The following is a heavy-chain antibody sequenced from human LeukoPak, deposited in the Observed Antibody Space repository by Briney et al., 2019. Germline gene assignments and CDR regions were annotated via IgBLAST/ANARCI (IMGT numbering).Heavy chain of an antibody. CDR1: GFTFSSYA. Sequence: GGSLRLSCAASGFTFSSYAMSWVRQAPGKGLEWVSAISGSGGSTYYADSVKGRFTISRENSKNTLYLQMNSLRAEDTAVYYCAKGGGLSGWYDFDYWGQGTLVTVSS. V-gene: IGHV3-23*01. J-gene: IGHJ4*02. CDR2: ISGSGGST. D-gene: IGHD6-19*01. CDR3: AKGGGLSGWYDFDY.